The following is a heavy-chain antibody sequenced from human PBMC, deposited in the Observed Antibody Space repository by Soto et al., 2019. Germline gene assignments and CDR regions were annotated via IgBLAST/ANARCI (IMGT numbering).Heavy chain of an antibody. Sequence: GGSLRLSCAASGFTVSSNYMSWVRQAPGKGLEWVSVIYSGGSTYYADSVKGRFTISRDNSKNTLYLQMNSLRAEDTAVYYCAREIELNWGDYYFDYWGQGTLVTVSS. CDR3: AREIELNWGDYYFDY. D-gene: IGHD7-27*01. V-gene: IGHV3-66*01. CDR1: GFTVSSNY. CDR2: IYSGGST. J-gene: IGHJ4*02.